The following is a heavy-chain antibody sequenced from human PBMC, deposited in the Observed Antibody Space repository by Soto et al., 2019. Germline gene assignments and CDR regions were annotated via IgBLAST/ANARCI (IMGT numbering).Heavy chain of an antibody. CDR2: IYYSGRT. D-gene: IGHD4-4*01. J-gene: IGHJ5*01. CDR1: GGCMRSYW. Sequence: SDSPALTLTACGGCMRSYWVSGIRKPTGNGREWIGYIYYSGRTNYNPYLKSRVTISVDTPKNQFSLKLSSVTAADTAVYFCACGRSCLTRRCCPTCFDSWRHGALVPVSS. V-gene: IGHV4-59*07. CDR3: ACGRSCLTRRCCPTCFDS.